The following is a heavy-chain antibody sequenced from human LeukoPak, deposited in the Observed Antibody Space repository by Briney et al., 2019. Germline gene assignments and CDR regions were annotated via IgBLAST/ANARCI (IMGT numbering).Heavy chain of an antibody. J-gene: IGHJ4*02. V-gene: IGHV3-9*03. CDR2: ISWNSGSI. CDR1: GFTFDDYA. D-gene: IGHD3-22*01. Sequence: GESLRLSCAASGFTFDDYAMHWVRQAPGKGLEWVSGISWNSGSIGYADSVKGRFTISRDNAKNSLYLQMNSLRAEDMALYYCAKADSSGYWVFDYWGQGTLVTVSS. CDR3: AKADSSGYWVFDY.